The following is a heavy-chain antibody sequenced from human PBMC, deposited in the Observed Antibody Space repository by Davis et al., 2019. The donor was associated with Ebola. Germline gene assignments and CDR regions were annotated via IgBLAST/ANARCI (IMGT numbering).Heavy chain of an antibody. CDR2: IYPGDSDT. CDR1: GYSFASDW. V-gene: IGHV5-51*01. Sequence: GESLKISCKGSGYSFASDWIGWVRQMPGKGLEWMGIIYPGDSDTRYSPSFQGQVTISADKSITTAYLQWSSLKASDTAMYYCARLGYDYDRRGIRRTAEYVQHWGQGTLVTVSS. D-gene: IGHD3-22*01. CDR3: ARLGYDYDRRGIRRTAEYVQH. J-gene: IGHJ1*01.